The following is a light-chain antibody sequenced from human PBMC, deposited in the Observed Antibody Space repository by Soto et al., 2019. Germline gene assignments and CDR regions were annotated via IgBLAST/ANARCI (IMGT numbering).Light chain of an antibody. CDR1: QSVSSN. V-gene: IGKV3-20*01. Sequence: EIALTQSPGTLSVSPGERATLSCRASQSVSSNLAWYQQKPGQAPRLLIYGASSRATGIPDRFSGSGFGTDFTLTISRLEPDDFDVYYCQHYDISLYAFGPATKVDIK. CDR3: QHYDISLYA. CDR2: GAS. J-gene: IGKJ3*01.